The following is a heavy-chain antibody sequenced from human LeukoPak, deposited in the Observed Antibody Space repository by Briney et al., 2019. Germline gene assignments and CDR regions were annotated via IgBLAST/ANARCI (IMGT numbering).Heavy chain of an antibody. J-gene: IGHJ4*02. CDR2: ISSSSSYI. CDR1: GFTFSSYS. D-gene: IGHD1-26*01. Sequence: PGGSLRLSCAASGFTFSSYSMNWVRQAPGKGLEWVSSISSSSSYIYYADSVKGRFTISRDNAKNSLYLQMNSLRAEDTAVYYCARDSDEWELRVPLDYWGQGTLVTVSS. V-gene: IGHV3-21*01. CDR3: ARDSDEWELRVPLDY.